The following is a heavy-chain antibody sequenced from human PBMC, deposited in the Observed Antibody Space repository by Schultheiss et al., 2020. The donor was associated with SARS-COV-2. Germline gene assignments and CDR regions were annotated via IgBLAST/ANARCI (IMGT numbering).Heavy chain of an antibody. CDR3: VCVFHGL. D-gene: IGHD5/OR15-5a*01. CDR1: GGSFSGYY. J-gene: IGHJ4*02. Sequence: SETLSLTCAVYGGSFSGYYWSWIRQPPGKGLEWIGSIYHSGSTNYNPSLKSRVTISVDTSKNQFSLKLSSVTAADTAVYYCVCVFHGLWGQGTLVTVSS. V-gene: IGHV4-34*01. CDR2: IYHSGST.